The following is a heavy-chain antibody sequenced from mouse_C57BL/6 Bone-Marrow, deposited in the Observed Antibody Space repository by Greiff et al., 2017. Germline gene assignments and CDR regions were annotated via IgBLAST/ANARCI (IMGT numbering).Heavy chain of an antibody. Sequence: VQLQESGAELVRPGTSVKVSCKASGYAFTNYLIAWVKPRPGQGLEWIGVINPGSGGTNYNEKFKGKATLTADTSSSTAYMQLSSLTSEDSAVYFCARSTGYYGSSPWFAYWGQGTLVTVSA. D-gene: IGHD1-1*01. V-gene: IGHV1-54*01. CDR2: INPGSGGT. CDR1: GYAFTNYL. CDR3: ARSTGYYGSSPWFAY. J-gene: IGHJ3*01.